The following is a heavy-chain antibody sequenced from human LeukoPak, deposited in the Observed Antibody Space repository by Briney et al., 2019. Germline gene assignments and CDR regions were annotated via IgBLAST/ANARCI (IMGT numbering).Heavy chain of an antibody. V-gene: IGHV4-34*01. CDR3: VTYYFDSSGPKKNY. J-gene: IGHJ4*02. Sequence: SETLSLTCAVYGGSFSGYYWSWIRQPPGKGLEWIGEIDHSGSTNYNPSLKSRVTISVDTSKKQFSLKLSSVTAADTAVYYCVTYYFDSSGPKKNYWGQGTLVTVSS. CDR2: IDHSGST. D-gene: IGHD3-22*01. CDR1: GGSFSGYY.